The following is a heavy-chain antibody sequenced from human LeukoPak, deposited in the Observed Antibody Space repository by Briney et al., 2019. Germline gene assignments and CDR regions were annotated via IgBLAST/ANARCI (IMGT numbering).Heavy chain of an antibody. Sequence: SVKVSCKASGGTFSSYAISWVRQAPGQGLEWMGGIIPIFGTANYAQKFQGRVRITADESTSTAYMELSSLRSEDTAVYYCARAYYYDSSGYYPDAFDIWGQGTMVTVSS. CDR2: IIPIFGTA. J-gene: IGHJ3*02. V-gene: IGHV1-69*13. D-gene: IGHD3-22*01. CDR1: GGTFSSYA. CDR3: ARAYYYDSSGYYPDAFDI.